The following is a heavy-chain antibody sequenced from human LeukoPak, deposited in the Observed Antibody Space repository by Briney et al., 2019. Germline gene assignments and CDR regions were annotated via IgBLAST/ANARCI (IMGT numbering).Heavy chain of an antibody. D-gene: IGHD1-1*01. J-gene: IGHJ4*02. CDR3: ARGGRWEHFDY. Sequence: PSETLSLTCTVSGGYISTYYWSWIRLPPGKGLEWIGYIYYSGTTTYNPSLRSRVTMSVDTSKNQFSLKLRSVTAADTAVYYCARGGRWEHFDYWGQGTLVTVSS. V-gene: IGHV4-59*01. CDR2: IYYSGTT. CDR1: GGYISTYY.